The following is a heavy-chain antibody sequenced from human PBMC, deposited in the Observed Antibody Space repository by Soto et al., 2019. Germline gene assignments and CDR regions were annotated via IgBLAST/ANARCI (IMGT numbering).Heavy chain of an antibody. V-gene: IGHV4-31*03. CDR1: GGSISSDDFY. Sequence: QVQLQESGPGLVKPSQTLSLTFTVSGGSISSDDFYWSWIRQHPGKGLEWIGYIYYSGNTYYNPSHKSRVTILVDTSKNQFSLKVSSVTAADTDVYYCARLRGSWQSWCDPWGQGTLVTVSS. CDR2: IYYSGNT. J-gene: IGHJ5*02. D-gene: IGHD6-13*01. CDR3: ARLRGSWQSWCDP.